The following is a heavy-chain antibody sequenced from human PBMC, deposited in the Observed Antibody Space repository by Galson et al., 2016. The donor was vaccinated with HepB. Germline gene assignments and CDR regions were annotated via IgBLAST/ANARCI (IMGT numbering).Heavy chain of an antibody. J-gene: IGHJ4*02. Sequence: ETLSLTCTVSGGSISSYYWSWIRQPPGKALEWMGYIYSTGTTYYNPSLKRRVTISVDTSKNQVSLKLTSVTAADTAVYYCARGGNCGGDCYSFDHWGQGTLVTASS. CDR1: GGSISSYY. CDR3: ARGGNCGGDCYSFDH. V-gene: IGHV4-59*04. CDR2: IYSTGTT. D-gene: IGHD2-21*02.